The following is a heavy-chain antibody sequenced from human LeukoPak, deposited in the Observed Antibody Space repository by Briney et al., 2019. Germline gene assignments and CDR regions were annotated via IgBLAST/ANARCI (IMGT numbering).Heavy chain of an antibody. CDR1: GFTFSTYA. CDR2: ISGSGGAT. CDR3: AKDGYNYDSSGHFDY. V-gene: IGHV3-23*01. Sequence: GGSRRLSCAASGFTFSTYAMHWVRQPPGKGLEWVSAISGSGGATYHADADSVKGRFIISRDNSKNTLYLQINSLRVEDTAVYYCAKDGYNYDSSGHFDYWGQGTLVTVSS. D-gene: IGHD3-22*01. J-gene: IGHJ4*02.